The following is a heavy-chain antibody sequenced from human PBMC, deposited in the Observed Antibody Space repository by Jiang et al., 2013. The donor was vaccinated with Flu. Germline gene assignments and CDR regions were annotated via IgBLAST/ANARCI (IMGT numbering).Heavy chain of an antibody. CDR1: Y. Sequence: YMSWIRQXSRKGLEXVSYISSSSSYTNYADSVEGRFTISRDNAKNSLYLQMNSLRAEDTAVYYCARRVVAATLGGWFDPWGQGTLVTVSS. CDR3: ARRVVAATLGGWFDP. D-gene: IGHD2-15*01. CDR2: ISSSSSYT. V-gene: IGHV3-11*03. J-gene: IGHJ5*02.